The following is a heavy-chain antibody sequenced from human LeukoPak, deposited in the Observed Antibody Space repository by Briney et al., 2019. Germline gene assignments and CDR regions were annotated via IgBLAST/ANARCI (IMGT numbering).Heavy chain of an antibody. CDR3: AKGDNLDDAFDI. J-gene: IGHJ3*02. CDR1: GFTFSSYA. V-gene: IGHV3-23*01. CDR2: ISGSGART. D-gene: IGHD1-1*01. Sequence: GGSLRLSCAAPGFTFSSYAMSWVRQAPGKGLEWVSTISGSGARTYYADSVKGRFTISRDISKNTLYLQMNSLRAEDTAVYYCAKGDNLDDAFDIWGQGTMVTVSS.